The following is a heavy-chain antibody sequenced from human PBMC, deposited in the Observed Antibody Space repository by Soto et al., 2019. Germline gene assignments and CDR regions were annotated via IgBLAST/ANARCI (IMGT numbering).Heavy chain of an antibody. CDR3: AKVAKPRVVIEYFDY. Sequence: EVQLLESGGGLGQPGGSVRLACGTSGFSFVNYGMGWVRQAPGKGLEWVSGISSSGGRTYFADSVRGRFTLSRDNSKNTMYLQMDSLRVEDTAVYYCAKVAKPRVVIEYFDYWGQGALVTVSS. J-gene: IGHJ4*02. D-gene: IGHD3-3*01. V-gene: IGHV3-23*01. CDR2: ISSSGGRT. CDR1: GFSFVNYG.